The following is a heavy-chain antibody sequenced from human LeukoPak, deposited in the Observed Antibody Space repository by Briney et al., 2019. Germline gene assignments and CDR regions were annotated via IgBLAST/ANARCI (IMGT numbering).Heavy chain of an antibody. V-gene: IGHV3-23*01. CDR1: GFTFRSYA. Sequence: PGGSLRLSCAASGFTFRSYAMSWVRQAPGKGLQWVSAISGSGGSTYYADSVKGRFTISRDNSKNTLYLQMNSLRAEDTAVYYCAKERGDYGDFYDYWGQGTLATVSS. CDR2: ISGSGGST. CDR3: AKERGDYGDFYDY. D-gene: IGHD4-17*01. J-gene: IGHJ4*02.